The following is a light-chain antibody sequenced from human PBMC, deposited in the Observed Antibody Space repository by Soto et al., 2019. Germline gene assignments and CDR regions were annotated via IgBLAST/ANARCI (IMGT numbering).Light chain of an antibody. V-gene: IGKV3-15*01. CDR3: QQYNNWPLT. CDR1: QSVSST. Sequence: EIVMTQSPATLSVSPGERATLSCRASQSVSSTLAWYQQKPGQAPRLLIYGASTRATDIPARFSGSGSGTEFTLTISSLQSEDFAVYYCQQYNNWPLTFGQGKRREIK. J-gene: IGKJ5*01. CDR2: GAS.